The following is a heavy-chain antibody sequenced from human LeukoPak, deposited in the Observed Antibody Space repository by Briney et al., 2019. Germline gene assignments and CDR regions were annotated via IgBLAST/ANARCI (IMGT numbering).Heavy chain of an antibody. CDR2: ISGSGGST. J-gene: IGHJ1*01. CDR1: GFTFSSYA. Sequence: GGSLRLSCAASGFTFSSYAMSWVRQAPGKGREWVSAISGSGGSTYYADSVKGRFTISRDNSKNTLYLQMSRLRAEDTAVYYCAKDDYYDSTGYFRHWGQGTLVTVSS. CDR3: AKDDYYDSTGYFRH. D-gene: IGHD3-22*01. V-gene: IGHV3-23*01.